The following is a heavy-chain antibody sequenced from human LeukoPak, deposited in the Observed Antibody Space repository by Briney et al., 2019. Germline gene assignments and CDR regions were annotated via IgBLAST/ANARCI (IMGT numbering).Heavy chain of an antibody. D-gene: IGHD6-13*01. Sequence: ASVKVSCKASGYTFTSYDINWVRQATGQGLEWMGWMNPNSGNTGYAQKFQGRVTMTRNTSISTAYMELSSLRSEDTAVYYCASRPRSSSWYGGYLSWGQGTLVTVSS. CDR2: MNPNSGNT. CDR3: ASRPRSSSWYGGYLS. CDR1: GYTFTSYD. V-gene: IGHV1-8*01. J-gene: IGHJ4*02.